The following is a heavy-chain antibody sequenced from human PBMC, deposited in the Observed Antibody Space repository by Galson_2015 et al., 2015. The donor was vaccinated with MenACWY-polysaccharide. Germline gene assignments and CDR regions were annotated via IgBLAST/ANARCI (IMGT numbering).Heavy chain of an antibody. Sequence: TLSLTCTVSGDSITSGGYFWSWIRQHPGKGLEWIASISYDGGTYYNSSLKSRVTISVDTPNNQFSLKLSSVTAADTAVYYCARGGRAVSNRNWFDPWGQGTLVTVSS. D-gene: IGHD3-16*01. CDR2: ISYDGGT. J-gene: IGHJ5*02. CDR1: GDSITSGGYF. V-gene: IGHV4-31*03. CDR3: ARGGRAVSNRNWFDP.